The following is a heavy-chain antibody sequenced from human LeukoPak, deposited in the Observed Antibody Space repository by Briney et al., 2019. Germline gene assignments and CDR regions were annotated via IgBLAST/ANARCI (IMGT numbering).Heavy chain of an antibody. J-gene: IGHJ4*02. V-gene: IGHV4-4*02. Sequence: SGTLSLTCGVSGGSISSTNWWTWVRQRPGEGLEWIGEVELSGRTNYNPSLESRVTISVDMSANHISLKLTSVTAADTAVYYCAREGGPYRSLDHSGQGTLVTVSS. CDR1: GGSISSTNW. CDR2: VELSGRT. CDR3: AREGGPYRSLDH.